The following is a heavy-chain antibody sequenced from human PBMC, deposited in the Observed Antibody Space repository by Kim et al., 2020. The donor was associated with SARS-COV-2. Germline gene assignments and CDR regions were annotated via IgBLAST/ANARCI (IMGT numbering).Heavy chain of an antibody. V-gene: IGHV4-39*01. D-gene: IGHD3-22*01. CDR3: ARLEYYDSSGYPGSYAFDI. CDR1: GGSISSSSYY. Sequence: SETLSLTCTVSGGSISSSSYYWGWIRQPPGKGLEWIGSIYYSGSTYYNPSLKSRVTISVDTSKNQVSLKLSSVTAADTAVYYCARLEYYDSSGYPGSYAFDIWGQGTMVTVSS. J-gene: IGHJ3*02. CDR2: IYYSGST.